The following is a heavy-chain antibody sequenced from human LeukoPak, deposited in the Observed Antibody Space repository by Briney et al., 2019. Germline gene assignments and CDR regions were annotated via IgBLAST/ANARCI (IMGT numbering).Heavy chain of an antibody. D-gene: IGHD1-26*01. CDR3: ARLIVGAIDY. V-gene: IGHV3-7*01. Sequence: GGSLRLSCAATGFTLSSYWMSWVRQAPGKGLEWVANIKKDGSEKYYVDSVKGRFTISRDNAKNSLYLQMNSLRAEDTAVYYCARLIVGAIDYWGQGTLVTVSS. J-gene: IGHJ4*02. CDR1: GFTLSSYW. CDR2: IKKDGSEK.